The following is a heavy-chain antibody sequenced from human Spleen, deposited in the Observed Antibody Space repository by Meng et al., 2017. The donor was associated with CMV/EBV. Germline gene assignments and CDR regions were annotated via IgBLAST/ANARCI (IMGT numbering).Heavy chain of an antibody. J-gene: IGHJ4*02. D-gene: IGHD2/OR15-2a*01. Sequence: GESLKISCAASGFTFSSYGMHWVRQAPGKGLEWVAFISSDGSNKYYTDSLKGRFTISRDNSKNTLYLQMNSLRVGDTAVYFCAFLTLYYFDYWGQGALVTVSS. CDR1: GFTFSSYG. CDR3: AFLTLYYFDY. V-gene: IGHV3-30*19. CDR2: ISSDGSNK.